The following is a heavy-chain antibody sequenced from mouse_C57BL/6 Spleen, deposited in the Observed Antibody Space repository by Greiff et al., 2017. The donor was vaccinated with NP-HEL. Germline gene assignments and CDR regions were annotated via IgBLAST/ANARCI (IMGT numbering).Heavy chain of an antibody. D-gene: IGHD1-1*01. V-gene: IGHV5-6*01. Sequence: EVKLMESGGDLVKPGGSLKLSCAASGFTFSSYGMSWVRQTPDKRLEWVATISSGGSYTYYPDSVKGRFTISRDNAKNTLYLQMSSLKSEDTAMYYCARDGSSTYWYFDVWGTGTTVTVSS. J-gene: IGHJ1*03. CDR1: GFTFSSYG. CDR3: ARDGSSTYWYFDV. CDR2: ISSGGSYT.